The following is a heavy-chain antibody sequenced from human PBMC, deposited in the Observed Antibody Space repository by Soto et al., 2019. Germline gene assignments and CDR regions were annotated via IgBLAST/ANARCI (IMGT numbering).Heavy chain of an antibody. D-gene: IGHD6-13*01. V-gene: IGHV1-8*01. Sequence: QVQRVQSGAEVKKPGASVKVSCKASGYTFTSYDINWVRQATGQGLEWMGWMNPNSGNTGYAQKFQGRVTRTRNTSISTAYKELSSLRSEDTAVYYCAREHSSSWRFAYWGQGTLVTASS. CDR3: AREHSSSWRFAY. CDR2: MNPNSGNT. CDR1: GYTFTSYD. J-gene: IGHJ4*02.